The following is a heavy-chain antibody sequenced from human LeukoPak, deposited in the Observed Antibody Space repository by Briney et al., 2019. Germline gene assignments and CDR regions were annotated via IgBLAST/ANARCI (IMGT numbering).Heavy chain of an antibody. J-gene: IGHJ6*03. CDR3: ARAARSGYSYAKGYYYMDV. CDR2: ISSSNSYI. Sequence: PGGSLRLSCAASGFTFSSYSMNWVRQAPGKGLEWVSSISSSNSYIYYADSVKGRLTISRDNAKNSLYLQMNSLRAEDTAVYYCARAARSGYSYAKGYYYMDVWGKGTTVTVSS. D-gene: IGHD5-18*01. CDR1: GFTFSSYS. V-gene: IGHV3-21*01.